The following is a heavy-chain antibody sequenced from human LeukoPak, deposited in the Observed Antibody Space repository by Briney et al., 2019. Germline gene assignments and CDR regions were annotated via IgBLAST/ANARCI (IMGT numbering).Heavy chain of an antibody. CDR3: ARHPRQIVVVPAFYYYYYMDV. D-gene: IGHD2-2*01. Sequence: PSGTLSLTCAVSGGSISSSNWWSWVRQPPGKGLEWIGEIYHSGSTNYNPSLKSRVTISVDKSKNQFSLNLSAVTAADTAVYYCARHPRQIVVVPAFYYYYYMDVWGKGTTVTVSS. CDR1: GGSISSSNW. J-gene: IGHJ6*03. V-gene: IGHV4-4*02. CDR2: IYHSGST.